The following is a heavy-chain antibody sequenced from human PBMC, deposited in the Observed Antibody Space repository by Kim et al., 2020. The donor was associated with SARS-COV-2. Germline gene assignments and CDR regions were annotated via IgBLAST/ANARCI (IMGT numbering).Heavy chain of an antibody. J-gene: IGHJ6*02. Sequence: GGSLRLSCAASGFTFSSYGMHWVRQAPGKGLEWVAVISYDGSNKYYADSVKGRFTITRDNSKNTLYVQMNSLRAEDTAVYYCAKADSGYSYYYYGMDVGGQGTTVTVS. D-gene: IGHD5-18*01. V-gene: IGHV3-30*18. CDR3: AKADSGYSYYYYGMDV. CDR1: GFTFSSYG. CDR2: ISYDGSNK.